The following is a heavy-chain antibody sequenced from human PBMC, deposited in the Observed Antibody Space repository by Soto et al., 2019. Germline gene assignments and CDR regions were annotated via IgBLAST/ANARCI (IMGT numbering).Heavy chain of an antibody. Sequence: GGSLRLSCAASGFTFSGFGMHWVRQSPGKGLDWVAVVSNDGTREFYADSVRGRFIISRDNAKDTLNLYLDSLRPEDSAVYYCVKDTTTLSLSFDYWGKGTLVTVSS. D-gene: IGHD4-4*01. J-gene: IGHJ4*02. V-gene: IGHV3-30*18. CDR1: GFTFSGFG. CDR3: VKDTTTLSLSFDY. CDR2: VSNDGTRE.